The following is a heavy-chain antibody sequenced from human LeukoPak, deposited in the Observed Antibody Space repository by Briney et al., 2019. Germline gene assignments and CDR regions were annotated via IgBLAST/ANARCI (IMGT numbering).Heavy chain of an antibody. CDR2: IKSKTDGGTT. J-gene: IGHJ4*02. CDR3: TTGGVYGDYGDY. D-gene: IGHD4-17*01. CDR1: GFTFSNAW. Sequence: GGSLRLSCAASGFTFSNAWMSWVRQAPGKGLEWVGRIKSKTDGGTTDYAAPVKGRLTISRDDSKKTLYLQMNSLKTEDTAVYYCTTGGVYGDYGDYWGQGTLVTVSS. V-gene: IGHV3-15*01.